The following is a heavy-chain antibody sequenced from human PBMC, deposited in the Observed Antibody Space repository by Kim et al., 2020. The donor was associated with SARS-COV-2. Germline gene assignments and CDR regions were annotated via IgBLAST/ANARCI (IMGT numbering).Heavy chain of an antibody. CDR3: AAFRPVPLPGPLSDRYYYDSRGYYLRDFYYGMDV. CDR1: GFTFTSSA. Sequence: SVKVSCKASGFTFTSSAVQWVRQARGQRLEWIGWIVVGSGNTNYAQKFQERVTITRDMSTSTAYMELSSLRSEDTAVYYCAAFRPVPLPGPLSDRYYYDSRGYYLRDFYYGMDVWGQGTTVTVSS. CDR2: IVVGSGNT. J-gene: IGHJ6*02. V-gene: IGHV1-58*01. D-gene: IGHD3-22*01.